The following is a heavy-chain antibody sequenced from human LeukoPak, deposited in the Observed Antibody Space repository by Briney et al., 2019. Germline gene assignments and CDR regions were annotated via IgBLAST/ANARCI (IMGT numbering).Heavy chain of an antibody. D-gene: IGHD1-26*01. V-gene: IGHV3-23*01. Sequence: GGSLRLSCAASGFTFSSYAMSWVRQAPGKGLEWVSAISGSGGSTYYADSVKGRFTISRDNSKNTLYLQMNSLRAEDTAVYYCAKDGKDSGSHRIFDYWGQGTLVTVSS. J-gene: IGHJ4*02. CDR1: GFTFSSYA. CDR2: ISGSGGST. CDR3: AKDGKDSGSHRIFDY.